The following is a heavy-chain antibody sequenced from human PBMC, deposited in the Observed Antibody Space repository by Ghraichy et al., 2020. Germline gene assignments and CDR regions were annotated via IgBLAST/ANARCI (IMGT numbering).Heavy chain of an antibody. D-gene: IGHD3-3*01. CDR2: IHYSGRT. Sequence: SETLSLTCIVSGGSISSNNYHWGWIRQPPGKGLEWIGSIHYSGRTYYNPSLKSRVTISVDTSKNQFSLRLSSVTAADTAVYFCACDFWYMDVWGKGTTVTVSS. J-gene: IGHJ6*03. V-gene: IGHV4-39*01. CDR3: ACDFWYMDV. CDR1: GGSISSNNYH.